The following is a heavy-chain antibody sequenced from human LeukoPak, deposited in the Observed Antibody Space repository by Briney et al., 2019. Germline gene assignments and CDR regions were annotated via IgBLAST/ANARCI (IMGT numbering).Heavy chain of an antibody. CDR1: GYTFTSYD. J-gene: IGHJ4*02. CDR3: ARSRAAATFDS. CDR2: MNPNSGNT. Sequence: ASVKVSCKASGYTFTSYDINWVRQATGQGLEWMGWMNPNSGNTGYAQKFQGRVTITRNTSISTAYMELSSLRSEDTAVYYGARSRAAATFDSWGQGTLVTVSS. D-gene: IGHD6-13*01. V-gene: IGHV1-8*03.